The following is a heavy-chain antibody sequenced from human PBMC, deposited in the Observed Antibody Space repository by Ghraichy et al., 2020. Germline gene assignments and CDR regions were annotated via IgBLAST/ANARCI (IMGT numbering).Heavy chain of an antibody. V-gene: IGHV3-33*01. CDR3: ARSYYYDSSGSYGMDA. J-gene: IGHJ6*02. D-gene: IGHD3-22*01. CDR2: IWYDGSNK. Sequence: GGSLRLSCAASGFTFSSYGMHWVRQAPGKGLEWVAVIWYDGSNKYYADSVKGRFTISRDNSKNTLYLQMNSLRAEDTAVYYCARSYYYDSSGSYGMDAWGQGTTVTVSS. CDR1: GFTFSSYG.